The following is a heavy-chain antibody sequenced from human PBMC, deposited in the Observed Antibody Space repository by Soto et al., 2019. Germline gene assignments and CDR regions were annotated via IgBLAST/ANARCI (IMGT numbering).Heavy chain of an antibody. V-gene: IGHV3-30*18. CDR2: ISYDGSNK. CDR3: AKGVPAAIRPYFDY. J-gene: IGHJ4*02. Sequence: QVQLVESGGGVVQPGRSLRLSCAASGFTFSSYGMHWVRQAPGKGLEWVAGISYDGSNKYYADSVKGRITISRDNSKNALYRQMSSLRAEDTAVYYCAKGVPAAIRPYFDYWGQGTLVTVSS. CDR1: GFTFSSYG. D-gene: IGHD2-2*02.